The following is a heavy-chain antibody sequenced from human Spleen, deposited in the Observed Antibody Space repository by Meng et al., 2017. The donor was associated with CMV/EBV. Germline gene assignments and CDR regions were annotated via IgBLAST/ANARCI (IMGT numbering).Heavy chain of an antibody. J-gene: IGHJ6*02. D-gene: IGHD2-2*01. V-gene: IGHV4-59*01. CDR1: GGSIRSYY. CDR3: ARSYCTSTSCRHYYYYGMAV. Sequence: SETLSLTXTVSGGSIRSYYWSWIRQPPGKGLEWIGYIYYSGSTNYNPSLKSRVTISVDTSKNHFSLKLSSVTAADTAVYYCARSYCTSTSCRHYYYYGMAVWGQGTTVTVSS. CDR2: IYYSGST.